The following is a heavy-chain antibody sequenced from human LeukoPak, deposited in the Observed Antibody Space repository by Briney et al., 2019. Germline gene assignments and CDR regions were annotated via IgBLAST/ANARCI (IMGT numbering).Heavy chain of an antibody. Sequence: ASVTVSFKASGYTFTSYGISWVRQAPGQGLEWMGWISAYNGNTNYAQKLQGRVTMTTDTSTSTAYMELRSLRSDDTAVYYCARTYSSSWYLYYYYYYYMDVWGKGTTVTVSS. CDR3: ARTYSSSWYLYYYYYYYMDV. J-gene: IGHJ6*03. CDR1: GYTFTSYG. CDR2: ISAYNGNT. D-gene: IGHD6-13*01. V-gene: IGHV1-18*01.